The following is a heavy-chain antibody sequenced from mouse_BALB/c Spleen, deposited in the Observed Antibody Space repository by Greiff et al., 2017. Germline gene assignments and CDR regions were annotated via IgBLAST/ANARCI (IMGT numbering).Heavy chain of an antibody. CDR2: ISSGSSTI. CDR3: AVTTAIGESWFAY. J-gene: IGHJ3*01. CDR1: GFTFSSFG. Sequence: EVMLVESGGGLVQPGGSRKLSCAASGFTFSSFGMHWVRQAPEKGLEWVAYISSGSSTIYYADTVKGRFTISRDNPKNTLFLQMTSLRSEDTAMYYCAVTTAIGESWFAYWGQGTLVTVSA. V-gene: IGHV5-17*02. D-gene: IGHD1-2*01.